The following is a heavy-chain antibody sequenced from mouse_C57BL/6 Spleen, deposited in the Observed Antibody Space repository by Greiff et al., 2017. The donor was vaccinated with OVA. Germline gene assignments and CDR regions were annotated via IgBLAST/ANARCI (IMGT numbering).Heavy chain of an antibody. D-gene: IGHD2-4*01. CDR2: ISSGSSTI. J-gene: IGHJ3*01. V-gene: IGHV5-17*01. CDR3: ARGVYDYSFAY. Sequence: EVMLVESGGGLVKPGGSLKLSCAASGFTFSDYGMHWVRQAPEKGLEWVAYISSGSSTIYYADTVKGRFTISRDNAKNTLFLQMTSLRSEDTAMYYCARGVYDYSFAYWGQGTLVTVSA. CDR1: GFTFSDYG.